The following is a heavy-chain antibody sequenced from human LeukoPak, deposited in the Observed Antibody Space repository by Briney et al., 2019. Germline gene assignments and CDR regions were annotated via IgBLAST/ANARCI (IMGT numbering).Heavy chain of an antibody. V-gene: IGHV3-53*01. CDR1: AFTVGNNY. J-gene: IGHJ4*02. D-gene: IGHD2/OR15-2a*01. Sequence: PGRSLRLSCAASAFTVGNNYMSWVRQAPGKGLECVSLIYSAGVTFYSDSVRGRFTISRDNSKNTLYLQMNSLRAEDTAFYYCARDSSSFPNYFDLWGQGTLVTVSS. CDR3: ARDSSSFPNYFDL. CDR2: IYSAGVT.